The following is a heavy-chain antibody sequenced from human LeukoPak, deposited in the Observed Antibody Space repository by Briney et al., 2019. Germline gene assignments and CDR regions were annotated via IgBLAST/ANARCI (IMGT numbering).Heavy chain of an antibody. D-gene: IGHD3-22*01. CDR3: ARVNWNYYDSSGQYWYFDL. Sequence: SETLSLTCTVSGDSISNSGLYWGWIRQPPGKGLEWIGNIYYSGSTYYNSSLKSRVTMSVDTSKNQFSLKLSSVTATDTAVYYCARVNWNYYDSSGQYWYFDLWGRGTLVTVSS. CDR2: IYYSGST. CDR1: GDSISNSGLY. V-gene: IGHV4-39*07. J-gene: IGHJ2*01.